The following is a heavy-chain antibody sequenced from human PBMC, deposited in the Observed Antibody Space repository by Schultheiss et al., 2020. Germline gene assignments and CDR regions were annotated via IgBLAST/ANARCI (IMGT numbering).Heavy chain of an antibody. CDR1: GYTFTSYY. CDR3: ARGLSIGCSGGSCYGVALDYYGMDV. J-gene: IGHJ6*02. CDR2: INPSGGST. D-gene: IGHD2-15*01. Sequence: ASVKVSCKASGYTFTSYYMHWVRQAPGQGLEWMGIINPSGGSTSYAQKFQGRVTMTRDTSTSTVYMELSSLRSEDTAVYYCARGLSIGCSGGSCYGVALDYYGMDVWGQGTTVTVS. V-gene: IGHV1-46*03.